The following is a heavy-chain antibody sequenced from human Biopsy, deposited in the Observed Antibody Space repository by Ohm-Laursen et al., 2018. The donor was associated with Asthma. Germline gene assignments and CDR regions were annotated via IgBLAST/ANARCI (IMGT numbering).Heavy chain of an antibody. D-gene: IGHD1-26*01. J-gene: IGHJ4*02. V-gene: IGHV3-30*18. CDR1: GFNFHNYG. CDR3: AKDVFPGWELRRGPDY. CDR2: ISFDGSNK. Sequence: SLRLSCAAPGFNFHNYGMNWVRRAPGKGLDWVAVISFDGSNKNYTDSVKGRFTISRDNSRNTLHLQMNSLRAEDTAVYYCAKDVFPGWELRRGPDYWGQGTLVTVSS.